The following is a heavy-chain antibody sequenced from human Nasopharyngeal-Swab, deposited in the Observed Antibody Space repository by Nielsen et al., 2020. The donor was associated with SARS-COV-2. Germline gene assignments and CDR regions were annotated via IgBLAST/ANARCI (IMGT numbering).Heavy chain of an antibody. CDR2: VHHSKNA. V-gene: IGHV4-4*02. J-gene: IGHJ4*02. CDR3: ARGGNWQFDS. Sequence: SETLSLTCAVSGGSTISDYWWTWVRQPPGRGLEWIGEVHHSKNANYNPSLKSRVTLLVDKSKNQFSLNLNSMTAADTAVYYCARGGNWQFDSWGQGTLVT. CDR1: GGSTISDYW. D-gene: IGHD1-1*01.